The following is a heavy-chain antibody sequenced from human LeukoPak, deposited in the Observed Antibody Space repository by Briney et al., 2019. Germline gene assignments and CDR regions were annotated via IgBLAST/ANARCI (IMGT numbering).Heavy chain of an antibody. CDR1: GFTFSSYA. J-gene: IGHJ4*02. CDR3: AKDPSRALLWFGESLI. CDR2: ISGSGGST. D-gene: IGHD3-10*01. V-gene: IGHV3-23*01. Sequence: GGSLRLSCAASGFTFSSYAMSWIRQAPGKGLEWVSAISGSGGSTYYADSVKGRFTISRDNSKNTLYLQRNSLRAEDTAVYYCAKDPSRALLWFGESLIWGQGTLVTVSS.